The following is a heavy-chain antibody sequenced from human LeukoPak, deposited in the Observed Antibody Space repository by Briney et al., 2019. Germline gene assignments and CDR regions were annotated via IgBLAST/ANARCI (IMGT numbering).Heavy chain of an antibody. D-gene: IGHD3-22*01. CDR1: GFNFTNAW. CDR3: ASLRYYYDSSGYFQIRDY. Sequence: GGSLRLSCAASGFNFTNAWMNWVRQAPGKGLEWVSVIYSGGSTYYADSVKGRFTISRDNSKNTLYLQMNSLRAEDTAVYYCASLRYYYDSSGYFQIRDYWGQGTLVTVSS. V-gene: IGHV3-53*01. CDR2: IYSGGST. J-gene: IGHJ4*02.